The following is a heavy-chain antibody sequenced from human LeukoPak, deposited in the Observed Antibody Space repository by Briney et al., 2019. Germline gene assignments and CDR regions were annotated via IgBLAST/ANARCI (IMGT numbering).Heavy chain of an antibody. D-gene: IGHD2-21*01. CDR3: VRDNYGGILDF. J-gene: IGHJ4*02. CDR1: GFTFTRYT. V-gene: IGHV3-30*04. Sequence: GGSLRLSCAASGFTFTRYTMHWVRQAPGKGLEWVALVLYNGSDKYYADSVKGRFTLSRDNSKNTLSLRMNTLRADDTAVYYCVRDNYGGILDFWGQGTLVTVSS. CDR2: VLYNGSDK.